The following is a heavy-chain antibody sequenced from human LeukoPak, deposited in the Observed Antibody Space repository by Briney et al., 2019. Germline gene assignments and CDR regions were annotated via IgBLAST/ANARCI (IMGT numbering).Heavy chain of an antibody. V-gene: IGHV4-59*12. CDR2: IYSSGST. CDR3: ARGRRDGYNYFFDY. J-gene: IGHJ4*02. CDR1: GGSIRGYY. Sequence: SETLSLTCNVSGGSIRGYYWSWIRQPPGKGLEWIGYIYSSGSTNYNPSLKSRVTMSVDTSKNQFSLKLSSVTAADTAVYYCARGRRDGYNYFFDYWGQGTLVTVSS. D-gene: IGHD5-24*01.